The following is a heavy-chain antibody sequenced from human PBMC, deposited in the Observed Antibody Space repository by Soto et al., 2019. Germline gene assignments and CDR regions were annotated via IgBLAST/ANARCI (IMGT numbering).Heavy chain of an antibody. V-gene: IGHV1-69*13. CDR1: GGTFSSYA. D-gene: IGHD6-19*01. Sequence: ASVKVSCKASGGTFSSYAISWVRQAPGQGLEWMGGIIPIFGTANYAQKFQGRVTITADESTSTAYMELGSLRSEDTAVYYCAYNTGIAVAGTFDYWGQGTLVTVSS. J-gene: IGHJ4*02. CDR2: IIPIFGTA. CDR3: AYNTGIAVAGTFDY.